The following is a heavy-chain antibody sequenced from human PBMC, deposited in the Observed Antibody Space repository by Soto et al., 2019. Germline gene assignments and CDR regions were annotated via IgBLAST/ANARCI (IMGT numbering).Heavy chain of an antibody. Sequence: EVQLLESGGDLVHPGGSLSLSCAASGFTFTSYAMTWVRQAPEKGLEWVSSISASGGTTYYTDSVKGRFTISRDNSKNTLFLQMNSLRAEDTAGYYCAKAGGWFDPWGQGTLVTVSS. CDR3: AKAGGWFDP. D-gene: IGHD3-10*01. CDR2: ISASGGTT. J-gene: IGHJ5*02. CDR1: GFTFTSYA. V-gene: IGHV3-23*01.